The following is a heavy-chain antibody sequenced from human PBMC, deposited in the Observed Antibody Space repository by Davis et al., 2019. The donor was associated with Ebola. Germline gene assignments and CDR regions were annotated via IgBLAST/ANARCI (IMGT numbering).Heavy chain of an antibody. CDR2: ISAYSGNT. CDR3: ARGITMVRAPHWLDP. D-gene: IGHD3-10*01. Sequence: ASVKVSCKASGGTFSSYVITWVRQAPGQGLEWMGWISAYSGNTNYAQKLQGRVTMTTDTSTSTAYMDLRSLRSDDTAVYYCARGITMVRAPHWLDPWGQGTLVTVSS. V-gene: IGHV1-18*01. J-gene: IGHJ5*02. CDR1: GGTFSSYV.